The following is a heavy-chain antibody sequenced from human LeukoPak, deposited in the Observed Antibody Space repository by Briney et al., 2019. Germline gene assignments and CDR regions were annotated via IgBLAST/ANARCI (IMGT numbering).Heavy chain of an antibody. V-gene: IGHV3-23*01. CDR3: AKDRATLVVPASSPTNWFDP. Sequence: GGSLRLSCTASGFTFRSYAMHWVRLAPGKGLERVSATTGGGDRTYYADSVKGRFTISRDNSKNTLYLQMNSLRADDTAVYYCAKDRATLVVPASSPTNWFDPWGQGTLVTVSS. CDR2: TTGGGDRT. D-gene: IGHD2-2*01. J-gene: IGHJ5*02. CDR1: GFTFRSYA.